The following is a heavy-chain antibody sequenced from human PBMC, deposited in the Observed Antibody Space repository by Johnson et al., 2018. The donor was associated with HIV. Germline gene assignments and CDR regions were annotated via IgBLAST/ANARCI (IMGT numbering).Heavy chain of an antibody. J-gene: IGHJ3*02. CDR1: GFTFTNAW. D-gene: IGHD3-16*01. CDR2: LKSRTDGETA. Sequence: VQLVESGGGLVKPGGSLRLSCAASGFTFTNAWMHWVRQAPGKGLEWVGRLKSRTDGETADYAAPVKGRFTISRDNAEKSLYLQMNSLRAEDTAVYYALLGQDGGGIWGQGTMVTVSS. V-gene: IGHV3-15*01. CDR3: LLGQDGGGI.